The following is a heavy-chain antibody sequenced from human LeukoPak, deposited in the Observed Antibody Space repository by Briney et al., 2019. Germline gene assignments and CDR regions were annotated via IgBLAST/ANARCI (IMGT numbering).Heavy chain of an antibody. D-gene: IGHD1-26*01. CDR1: GFIFSSYA. J-gene: IGHJ4*02. CDR2: ISYDGSNK. V-gene: IGHV3-30-3*01. CDR3: ARDKAYSGSLYFDY. Sequence: LPGGSLRLSCVASGFIFSSYAMHWVCQAPGKGLEWVAVISYDGSNKYYADSVKGRFTISRDNSKNTLYLQMNSLRAEDTAVYYCARDKAYSGSLYFDYWGQGTLVTVSS.